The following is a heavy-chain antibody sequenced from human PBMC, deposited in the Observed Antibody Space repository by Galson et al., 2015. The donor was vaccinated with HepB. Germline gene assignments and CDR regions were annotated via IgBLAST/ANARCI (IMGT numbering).Heavy chain of an antibody. CDR1: GFTFSSYA. Sequence: SLRLSCAASGFTFSSYAMNWVRQAPGKGLEWVSAISASGGSTFYADSVQGRFTIYRDNSKNTLSLLMNSLRAEDTAVYYCARGEGGVDYAEHHWFDPWGQGTLVTVSS. CDR3: ARGEGGVDYAEHHWFDP. V-gene: IGHV3-23*01. CDR2: ISASGGST. D-gene: IGHD4-17*01. J-gene: IGHJ5*02.